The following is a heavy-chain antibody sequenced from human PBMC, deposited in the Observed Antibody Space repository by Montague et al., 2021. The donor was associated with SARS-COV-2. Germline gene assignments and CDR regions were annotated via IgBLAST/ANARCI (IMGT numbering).Heavy chain of an antibody. CDR1: GGSLSGFY. J-gene: IGHJ4*02. D-gene: IGHD4-23*01. Sequence: SETLSLTCAVYGGSLSGFYWTWIRQAPGKGLEWVGEITHRGSTSYNPALKSRLTISLDTSKNQFSLKLDSVTAADTATYYCARSHDYRGNDYFDYWGQGALVIVSS. CDR3: ARSHDYRGNDYFDY. V-gene: IGHV4-34*01. CDR2: ITHRGST.